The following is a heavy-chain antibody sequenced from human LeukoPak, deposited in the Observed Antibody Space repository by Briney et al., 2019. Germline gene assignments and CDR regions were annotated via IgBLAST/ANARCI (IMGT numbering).Heavy chain of an antibody. CDR1: GFTFSSYA. J-gene: IGHJ5*02. CDR2: ISGSGGST. Sequence: GGSLRLSCAASGFTFSSYAMSWVRQAPGKGLEWASAISGSGGSTYYADSVKGRFTISRDNSKNTLYLQMNSLRAEDTAVYYCAKLDYDYVWGSYRYTDKNWFDPWGQGTLVTVSS. CDR3: AKLDYDYVWGSYRYTDKNWFDP. D-gene: IGHD3-16*02. V-gene: IGHV3-23*01.